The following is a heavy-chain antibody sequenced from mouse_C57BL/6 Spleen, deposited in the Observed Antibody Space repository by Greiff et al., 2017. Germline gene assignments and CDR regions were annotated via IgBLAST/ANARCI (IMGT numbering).Heavy chain of an antibody. CDR1: GYTFTDYE. V-gene: IGHV1-15*01. J-gene: IGHJ4*01. D-gene: IGHD2-3*01. CDR2: IDPETGGT. Sequence: VVRPGASVTLSCTASGYTFTDYEMHWVKQTPVHGLAWIGAIDPETGGTAYNQKFKGKAILTADKSSSTAYMELRSLTSEDSAVYYCTGLLGGAMDYWGQGTSVTVSA. CDR3: TGLLGGAMDY.